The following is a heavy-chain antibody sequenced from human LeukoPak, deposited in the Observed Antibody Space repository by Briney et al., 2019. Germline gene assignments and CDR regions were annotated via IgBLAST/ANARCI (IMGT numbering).Heavy chain of an antibody. CDR2: ISSGGSIT. Sequence: PGGSLRLFCAASGFILSDHYMSWVRLAPGKGLEWVSYISSGGSITHYADSVKGRFTISRDNAKNSVYMQMNSLRAEDTAVYYCAKDISTRVGTAHFDYWGQGTLVTVSS. CDR3: AKDISTRVGTAHFDY. CDR1: GFILSDHY. V-gene: IGHV3-11*04. J-gene: IGHJ4*02. D-gene: IGHD1-1*01.